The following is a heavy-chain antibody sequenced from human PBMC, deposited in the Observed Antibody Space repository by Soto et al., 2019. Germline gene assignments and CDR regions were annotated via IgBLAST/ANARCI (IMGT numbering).Heavy chain of an antibody. CDR1: GYTFTSYG. CDR3: PTHPRYNMTDDPYDHFNY. Sequence: QVQLVQSGAEVKKPGASVKVSCKASGYTFTSYGISWVRQAPGQGLEWMGWISAYNGNTNYAQRLQGRVTMTTDTSTSTAYMELRSLRSDDTAVYYCPTHPRYNMTDDPYDHFNYWGQGTLVTVSS. CDR2: ISAYNGNT. J-gene: IGHJ4*02. D-gene: IGHD1-1*01. V-gene: IGHV1-18*01.